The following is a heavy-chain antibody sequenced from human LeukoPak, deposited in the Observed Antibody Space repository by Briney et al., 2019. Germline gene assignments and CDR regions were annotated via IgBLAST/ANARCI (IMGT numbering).Heavy chain of an antibody. CDR1: GYSISSGYY. CDR2: IYHSGST. J-gene: IGHJ4*02. V-gene: IGHV4-38-2*01. CDR3: ARVGYCSSTSCYAGALDY. Sequence: SETLSLTCAVSGYSISSGYYWGWIRQLPGKGLEWIGSIYHSGSTYYNPSLKSRVTISVDTSKNQFSLKLSSVTAADTAVYYCARVGYCSSTSCYAGALDYWGQGTLVTVSS. D-gene: IGHD2-2*03.